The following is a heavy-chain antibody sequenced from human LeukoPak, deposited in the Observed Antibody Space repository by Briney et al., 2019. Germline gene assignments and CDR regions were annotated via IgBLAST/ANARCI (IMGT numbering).Heavy chain of an antibody. V-gene: IGHV1-18*01. CDR1: GYTFTSYG. D-gene: IGHD6-6*01. CDR2: ISAYNGNT. J-gene: IGHJ5*02. Sequence: ASVRVSCKASGYTFTSYGISWVRQAPGQGVGWMGWISAYNGNTNYAQKLQGRVTMTTDTSTSTAYMELRSLRSDDTAVYYCARDDLIAARWFDPWGQGTLVTVSS. CDR3: ARDDLIAARWFDP.